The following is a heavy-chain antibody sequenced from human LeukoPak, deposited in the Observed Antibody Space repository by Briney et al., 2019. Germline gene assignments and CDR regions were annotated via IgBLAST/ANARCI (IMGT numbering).Heavy chain of an antibody. V-gene: IGHV5-51*01. J-gene: IGHJ5*02. Sequence: GESLKISCKGSGYSFTNNWIGWVRQMPGKGLEWMGITYPGDSNTRYSPSFQGQVTISADKSISSAYLQWSSLRASDTAMYYCVRSPACSSGTCYPNWFDPWGQGTLVTVSS. CDR1: GYSFTNNW. CDR2: TYPGDSNT. CDR3: VRSPACSSGTCYPNWFDP. D-gene: IGHD2-15*01.